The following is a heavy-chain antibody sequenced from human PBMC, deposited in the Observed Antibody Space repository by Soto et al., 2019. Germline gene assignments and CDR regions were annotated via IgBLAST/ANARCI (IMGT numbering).Heavy chain of an antibody. J-gene: IGHJ6*02. CDR3: ARDLGDSDILTGHTDYYYYGMDV. D-gene: IGHD3-9*01. CDR1: GFTFSSYA. CDR2: ISYDGSNK. Sequence: PGGSLRLSCAASGFTFSSYAMHWVRQAPGKGLEWVAVISYDGSNKYYADSVKGRFTISRDNSKNTLYLQMNSLRAEDTAVYYCARDLGDSDILTGHTDYYYYGMDVWGQGTTVTVSS. V-gene: IGHV3-30-3*01.